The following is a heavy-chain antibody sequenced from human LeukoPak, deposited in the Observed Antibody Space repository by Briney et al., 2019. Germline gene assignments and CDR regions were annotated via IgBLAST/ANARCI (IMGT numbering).Heavy chain of an antibody. CDR3: ARDGEVDYDY. CDR2: INHSGST. J-gene: IGHJ4*02. CDR1: GGSFSGYY. Sequence: PSETLSLTCAVYGGSFSGYYWSWIRQPPGKGLEWIGEINHSGSTNYNPSLKSRVTISVDTSKNQFSLKLSSVTAADTAVYYCARDGEVDYDYWGQGTLVTVSS. V-gene: IGHV4-34*01. D-gene: IGHD3-10*01.